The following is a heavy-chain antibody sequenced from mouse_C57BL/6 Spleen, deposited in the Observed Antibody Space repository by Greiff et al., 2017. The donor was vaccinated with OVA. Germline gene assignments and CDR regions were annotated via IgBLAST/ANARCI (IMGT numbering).Heavy chain of an antibody. CDR2: INPNNGGT. CDR3: ARPPFTTVVSYYFDY. Sequence: EVQLQQSGPELVKPGASVKISCKASGYTFTDYYMNWVKQSHGKSLEWIGDINPNNGGTSYNQKFKGKATLTVDKSSSTAYMELRSLTSEDSAVYYCARPPFTTVVSYYFDYWGQGTTLTVSS. J-gene: IGHJ2*01. CDR1: GYTFTDYY. V-gene: IGHV1-26*01. D-gene: IGHD1-1*01.